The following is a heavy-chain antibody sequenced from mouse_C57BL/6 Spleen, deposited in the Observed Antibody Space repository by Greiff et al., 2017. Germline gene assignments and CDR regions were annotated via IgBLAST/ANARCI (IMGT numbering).Heavy chain of an antibody. Sequence: EVKVEESGPGLVKPSQSLSLTCSVTGYSITSGYYWXWIRQFPGNKLEWMGYISYDGSNNYNPSLKNRISITRDTSKNQFFLKLNSVTTEDTATYYCARDSGYTPFAYWGQGTLVTVSA. D-gene: IGHD3-2*02. V-gene: IGHV3-6*01. CDR1: GYSITSGYY. CDR2: ISYDGSN. CDR3: ARDSGYTPFAY. J-gene: IGHJ3*01.